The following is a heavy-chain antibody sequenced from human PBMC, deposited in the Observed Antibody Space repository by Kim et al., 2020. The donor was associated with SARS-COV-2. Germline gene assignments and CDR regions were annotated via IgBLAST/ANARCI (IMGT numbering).Heavy chain of an antibody. Sequence: GESLKISCKGSGYIFSNHWTAWVRQMPGKGLEWMGIIFPDDSDTRYSPSFEGQVTISVDNSISTAYLQWSNLKAADTAMYYCATTPTQRLDVFYVWGQGTMVTVSS. D-gene: IGHD3-3*01. CDR3: ATTPTQRLDVFYV. CDR1: GYIFSNHW. V-gene: IGHV5-51*01. CDR2: IFPDDSDT. J-gene: IGHJ3*01.